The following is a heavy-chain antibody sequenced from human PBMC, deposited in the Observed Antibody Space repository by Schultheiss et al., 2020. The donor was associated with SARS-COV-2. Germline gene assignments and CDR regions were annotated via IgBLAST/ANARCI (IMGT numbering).Heavy chain of an antibody. V-gene: IGHV4-61*02. CDR3: ARGLANYDTSDLFDY. CDR1: GGSISSGSYY. J-gene: IGHJ4*02. D-gene: IGHD3-22*01. Sequence: SETLSLTCTVSGGSISSGSYYWSWIRQPAGKGLEWIGRINISGNTNYNPSLKSRVTISVDTSKNQFSLKLSSVTPEDTAVYYCARGLANYDTSDLFDYWGQGAMVTVSS. CDR2: INISGNT.